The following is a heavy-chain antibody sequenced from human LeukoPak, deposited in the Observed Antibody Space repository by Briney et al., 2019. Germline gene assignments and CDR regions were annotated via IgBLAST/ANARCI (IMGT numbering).Heavy chain of an antibody. CDR1: GGSFSGYY. CDR3: ARGAGYSREVNYYHYMDV. CDR2: INHSGST. J-gene: IGHJ6*03. Sequence: SETLSLTCAVYGGSFSGYYWSWIRQPPGKGLEWIGEINHSGSTNYNPSLKSRVTISVDTSKNQFSLKLTSVTAADTAVYYCARGAGYSREVNYYHYMDVWGKGTTVTVSS. D-gene: IGHD5-12*01. V-gene: IGHV4-34*01.